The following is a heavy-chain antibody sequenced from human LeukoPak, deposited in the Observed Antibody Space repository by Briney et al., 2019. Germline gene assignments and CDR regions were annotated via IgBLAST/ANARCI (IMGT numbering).Heavy chain of an antibody. J-gene: IGHJ5*02. Sequence: GGSLRLSCAASGFTVSSNYMSWVRQAPGKGLEWVSVIYSGGSTYYADSVKGRFTISRDNSKNTLYLQMNCLRAADTAVYYCARLYYDSSGYYCLVPWGQGTLVTVSS. V-gene: IGHV3-53*01. CDR3: ARLYYDSSGYYCLVP. CDR2: IYSGGST. D-gene: IGHD3-22*01. CDR1: GFTVSSNY.